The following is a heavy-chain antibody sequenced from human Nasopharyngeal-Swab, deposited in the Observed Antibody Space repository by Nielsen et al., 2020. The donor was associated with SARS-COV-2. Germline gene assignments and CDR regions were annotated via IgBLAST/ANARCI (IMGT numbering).Heavy chain of an antibody. J-gene: IGHJ2*01. Sequence: SETLSLTCTVSGGSISSYYWSWIRQPPGKGLEWIGEINHSGSTNYNPSLKSRVTISVDTSKNQFSLKLSSVTAADTAVYYCARVKRVTMVRYFDLWGRGTLVTVSS. CDR2: INHSGST. V-gene: IGHV4-34*01. CDR3: ARVKRVTMVRYFDL. D-gene: IGHD3-10*01. CDR1: GGSISSYY.